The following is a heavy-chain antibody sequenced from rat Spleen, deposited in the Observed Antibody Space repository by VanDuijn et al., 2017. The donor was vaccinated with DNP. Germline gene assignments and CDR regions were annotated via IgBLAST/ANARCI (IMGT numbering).Heavy chain of an antibody. Sequence: EVQLVESGGGLVQPGRSMKLSCAASGFAFSSYWMYWIRQAPGKGLEWISSIKTDGGSTYYSDSVKGRFTISRDNSENTVYLQMNSLRSEDTATYYCVRDPVHNSGDYWGQGVMVTVFS. D-gene: IGHD4-3*01. CDR3: VRDPVHNSGDY. CDR1: GFAFSSYW. J-gene: IGHJ2*01. CDR2: IKTDGGST. V-gene: IGHV5-58*01.